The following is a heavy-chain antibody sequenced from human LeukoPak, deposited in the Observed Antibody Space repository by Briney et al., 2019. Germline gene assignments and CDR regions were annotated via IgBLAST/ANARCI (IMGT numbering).Heavy chain of an antibody. Sequence: GGSLRLSCAASGFTFSSYSMNWVRQAPGKGLEWVSSISSSGSYIYYADSVKGRFTISRDNAKNSLYLQMNSLRAEDTAVYYCARRQLVRGGMDVWAKGPRSPSPQ. V-gene: IGHV3-21*01. CDR1: GFTFSSYS. CDR2: ISSSGSYI. CDR3: ARRQLVRGGMDV. J-gene: IGHJ6*04. D-gene: IGHD3-10*01.